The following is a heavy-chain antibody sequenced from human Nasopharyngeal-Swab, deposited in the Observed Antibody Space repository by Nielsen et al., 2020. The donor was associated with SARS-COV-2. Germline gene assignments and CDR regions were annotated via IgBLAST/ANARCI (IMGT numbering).Heavy chain of an antibody. Sequence: GGSLRLSCAATGLSFSGYWMTWVRQAPGKGLEWVANIKNDGSEKYYGDSVKGRFTISRDNAKNSLFLQMSTLRAEDTAVYYCAKITADYDFWSLQYYYYMDVWGKGTTVTVSS. CDR3: AKITADYDFWSLQYYYYMDV. CDR2: IKNDGSEK. D-gene: IGHD3-3*01. V-gene: IGHV3-7*03. J-gene: IGHJ6*03. CDR1: GLSFSGYW.